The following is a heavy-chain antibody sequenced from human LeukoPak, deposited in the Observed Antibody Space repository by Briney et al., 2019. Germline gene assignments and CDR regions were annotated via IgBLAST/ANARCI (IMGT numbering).Heavy chain of an antibody. D-gene: IGHD5-18*01. CDR3: AKDRSDTDMVYVFDY. CDR2: ISGSGDPT. V-gene: IGHV3-23*01. CDR1: GFTFSSSA. J-gene: IGHJ4*02. Sequence: GGSLRLSCAVSGFTFSSSAMSWIRQAPGKGLDWVSTISGSGDPTYYGDSVKGRFTISRDNSKNTLYLQMNSLGAEDTAVYYCAKDRSDTDMVYVFDYWGQGTLVTVSS.